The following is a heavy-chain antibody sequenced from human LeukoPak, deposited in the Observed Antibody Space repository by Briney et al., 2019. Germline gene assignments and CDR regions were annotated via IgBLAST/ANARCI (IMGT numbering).Heavy chain of an antibody. J-gene: IGHJ6*03. Sequence: TGGSLRLSCAAPGFTFSSYSMNWVRQAPGKGLEWVSSISSSSSYIYYADSVKGRFTISRDNAKNSLYLQMNSLRAEDTAVYYCARDRHDTYYMDVWGKGTTVTVSS. D-gene: IGHD3-22*01. CDR2: ISSSSSYI. CDR1: GFTFSSYS. V-gene: IGHV3-21*01. CDR3: ARDRHDTYYMDV.